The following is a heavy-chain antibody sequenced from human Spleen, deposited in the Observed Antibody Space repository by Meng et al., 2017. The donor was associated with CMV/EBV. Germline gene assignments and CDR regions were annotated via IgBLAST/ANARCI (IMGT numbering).Heavy chain of an antibody. CDR1: GYNFTGYY. CDR3: ASPLRGGYDPYN. J-gene: IGHJ4*02. D-gene: IGHD5-12*01. CDR2: INPNSGGT. V-gene: IGHV1-2*02. Sequence: ASVKVSCKASGYNFTGYYMHWVRQAPGQGLEWMGWINPNSGGTNYAQKFQGRVTMTRDTSISTAYMELNNLGSDDTGVYYCASPLRGGYDPYNWGPGTLVTVSS.